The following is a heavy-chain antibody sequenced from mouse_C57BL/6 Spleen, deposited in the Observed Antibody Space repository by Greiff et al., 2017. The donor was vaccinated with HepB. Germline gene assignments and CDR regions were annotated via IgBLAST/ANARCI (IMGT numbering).Heavy chain of an antibody. J-gene: IGHJ3*01. V-gene: IGHV1-9*01. D-gene: IGHD2-3*01. CDR2: ILPGSGST. Sequence: VQLQQSGAELMKPGASVKLSCKATGYTFTGYWIEWVKQRPGHGLEWIGEILPGSGSTNYNEKFKGKATFTADTSSNTAYMQLSSLTTEDSAIYYCAGLDDGYYGGFAYWGQGALVTVSA. CDR1: GYTFTGYW. CDR3: AGLDDGYYGGFAY.